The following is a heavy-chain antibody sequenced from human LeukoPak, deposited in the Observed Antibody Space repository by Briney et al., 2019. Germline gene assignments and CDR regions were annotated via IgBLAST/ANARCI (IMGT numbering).Heavy chain of an antibody. Sequence: ASVKVSCKASGGTFSSYAISWVRQAPGQGLEWMGGIIPIFGTANYAQKFQGRVTITADESTSTAYMELSSLRSEDTAVYYCAREDYYDSGSNDYWGQGTLVTVSS. CDR3: AREDYYDSGSNDY. V-gene: IGHV1-69*13. CDR2: IIPIFGTA. CDR1: GGTFSSYA. D-gene: IGHD3-22*01. J-gene: IGHJ4*02.